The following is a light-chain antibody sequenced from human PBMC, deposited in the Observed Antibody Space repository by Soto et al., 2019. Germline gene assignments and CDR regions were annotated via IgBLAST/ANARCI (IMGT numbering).Light chain of an antibody. V-gene: IGLV2-14*01. J-gene: IGLJ2*01. CDR2: DGS. CDR3: SSYTSSSTVV. Sequence: QSALTQPASVSGSPGQSITISCTGTSSDVGGYNYVSWYQQHPGKAPKLMIYDGSNRPSVVSNRFSGSKSGTTASLTISGVKAEDEADYYCSSYTSSSTVVFGGGTKLTVL. CDR1: SSDVGGYNY.